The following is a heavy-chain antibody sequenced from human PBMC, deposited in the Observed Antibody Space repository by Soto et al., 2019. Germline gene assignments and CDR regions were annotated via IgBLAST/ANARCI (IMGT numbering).Heavy chain of an antibody. CDR1: GYTFTSYD. V-gene: IGHV1-8*01. Sequence: ASVKVSCKASGYTFTSYDINWVRQATGQGLEYLGWMNPNSGNTAYVQKFQGRVTMTWDTSITTAYMELSSLRSEDTAVYFCARAIKCGAYSRWVDPWGQGTLVTVSS. CDR2: MNPNSGNT. D-gene: IGHD4-17*01. J-gene: IGHJ5*02. CDR3: ARAIKCGAYSRWVDP.